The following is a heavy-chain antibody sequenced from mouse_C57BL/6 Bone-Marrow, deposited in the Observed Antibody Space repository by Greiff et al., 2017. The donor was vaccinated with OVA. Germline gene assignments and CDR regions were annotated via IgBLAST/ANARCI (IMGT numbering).Heavy chain of an antibody. Sequence: EVKVEESGGGLVKPGGSLKLSCAASGFTFSSYAMSWVRQTPEKRLEWVATISDGGSYTYYPDNVKGRFTISRDNAKNNLYLQMSHLKSEDTAMYYCARTGSSGGRFAYWGQGTLVTVSA. CDR2: ISDGGSYT. D-gene: IGHD3-2*02. V-gene: IGHV5-4*03. CDR3: ARTGSSGGRFAY. J-gene: IGHJ3*01. CDR1: GFTFSSYA.